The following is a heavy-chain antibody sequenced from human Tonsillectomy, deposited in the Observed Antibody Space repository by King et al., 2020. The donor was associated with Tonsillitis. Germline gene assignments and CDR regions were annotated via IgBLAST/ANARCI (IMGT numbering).Heavy chain of an antibody. D-gene: IGHD3-10*01. CDR1: GFTFSDHY. Sequence: VQLVESGGGLVQPGGSLRLSCAASGFTFSDHYMDWVRQAPGKGLEWVAFIPYDGRNKYYADSVKGRFTISRDNSKNTLYVQINSLRAEDTAVYYCAKDSSYYGSGLDYWGQGTLVTVSS. V-gene: IGHV3-30*02. CDR3: AKDSSYYGSGLDY. J-gene: IGHJ4*02. CDR2: IPYDGRNK.